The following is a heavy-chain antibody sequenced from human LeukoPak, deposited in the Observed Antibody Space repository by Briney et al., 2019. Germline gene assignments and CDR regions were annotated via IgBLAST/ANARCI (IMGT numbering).Heavy chain of an antibody. Sequence: GGSLRLSCAASGFTFNTYWMTWVRQARGKGREGVANINKDRSEKNYVDSVKGRFIISRDNARNSLYLQMSSLRADDTAIYYCARTTSGSYYSRFDFWGQGTLVTVSS. D-gene: IGHD1-26*01. V-gene: IGHV3-7*01. CDR2: INKDRSEK. CDR1: GFTFNTYW. CDR3: ARTTSGSYYSRFDF. J-gene: IGHJ4*02.